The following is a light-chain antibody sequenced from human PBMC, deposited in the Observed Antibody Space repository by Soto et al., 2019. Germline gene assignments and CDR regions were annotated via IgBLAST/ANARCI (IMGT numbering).Light chain of an antibody. CDR1: SSDVGGYNY. J-gene: IGLJ1*01. V-gene: IGLV2-14*01. CDR2: DVS. CDR3: LSYTSSSTLLYV. Sequence: QSALTQPASVSGSPGQSITISCTGTSSDVGGYNYVSWYQQHPGKAPKLMIYDVSNRPSGVSNRFSGSKSGNTASLTISGLQAEFEADYYCLSYTSSSTLLYVFGTGTKLTVL.